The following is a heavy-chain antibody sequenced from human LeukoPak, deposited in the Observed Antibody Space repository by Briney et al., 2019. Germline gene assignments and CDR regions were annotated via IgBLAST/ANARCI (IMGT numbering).Heavy chain of an antibody. CDR1: GYTFTSYD. Sequence: GASVKVSCKASGYTFTSYDINWVRQATGQGLEWMGWMNPNSGNTGYAQKFQGRVTITRDTSASTAYMELSSLRSEDTAVYYCARISVTSGPLYYFDYWGQGTLVTVSS. CDR2: MNPNSGNT. D-gene: IGHD1-26*01. CDR3: ARISVTSGPLYYFDY. J-gene: IGHJ4*02. V-gene: IGHV1-8*03.